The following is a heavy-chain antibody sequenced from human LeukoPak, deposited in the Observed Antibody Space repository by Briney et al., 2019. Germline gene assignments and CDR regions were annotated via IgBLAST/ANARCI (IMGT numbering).Heavy chain of an antibody. Sequence: GRSLRLSCAASGLTFSSYGMHWVRQAPGKGLEWVAVISYDGSNKYYADSVKGRFTISRDNSKNTLYLQMNSLRAEDTAVYYCAKSPPYYYDSSGNLDYWGQGTLVSVSP. J-gene: IGHJ4*02. CDR1: GLTFSSYG. CDR3: AKSPPYYYDSSGNLDY. CDR2: ISYDGSNK. V-gene: IGHV3-30*18. D-gene: IGHD3-22*01.